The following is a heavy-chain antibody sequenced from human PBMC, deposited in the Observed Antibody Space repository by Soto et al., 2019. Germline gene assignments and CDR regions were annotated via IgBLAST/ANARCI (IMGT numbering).Heavy chain of an antibody. D-gene: IGHD3-3*01. Sequence: QVQLQESGPGLVKPSGTLSLTCAVSGGSISSSNWWSWVRQPPGKGLEWIGEIYHSGSTNYNPSLRSRVTISVDKSKNQFSLKLSSVTAADTAVYYCARDPTHDTISRLGFFDLWGRGTLVTVSS. J-gene: IGHJ2*01. CDR1: GGSISSSNW. V-gene: IGHV4-4*02. CDR2: IYHSGST. CDR3: ARDPTHDTISRLGFFDL.